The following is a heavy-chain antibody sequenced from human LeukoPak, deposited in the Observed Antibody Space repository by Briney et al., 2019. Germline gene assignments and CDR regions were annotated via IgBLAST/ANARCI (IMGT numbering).Heavy chain of an antibody. CDR1: GFAFSTYA. Sequence: GGSLRLSCAASGFAFSTYALSWVRQAPGKGLEWVSTLSDTTYYADSVKGRFTISRDNSKNTLYLQMNSLRAEDTAVYFCAKRGVVIRVILVGFHKEAYYFDSWGQGALVTVSS. CDR3: AKRGVVIRVILVGFHKEAYYFDS. J-gene: IGHJ4*02. D-gene: IGHD3-22*01. CDR2: LSDTT. V-gene: IGHV3-23*01.